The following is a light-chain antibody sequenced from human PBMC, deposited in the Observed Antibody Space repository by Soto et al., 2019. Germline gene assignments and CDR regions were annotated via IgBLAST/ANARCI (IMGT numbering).Light chain of an antibody. Sequence: DIQMTQSPSSLSASVGDRVTITCRASQSISTYLNWYQQKPGKAPKVLIYATSSLHSGVPSRFSGTGSETEFTLTISSLQPEDFATYFCQQTYSTPLTFGGGTKV. J-gene: IGKJ4*01. CDR1: QSISTY. CDR3: QQTYSTPLT. CDR2: ATS. V-gene: IGKV1-39*01.